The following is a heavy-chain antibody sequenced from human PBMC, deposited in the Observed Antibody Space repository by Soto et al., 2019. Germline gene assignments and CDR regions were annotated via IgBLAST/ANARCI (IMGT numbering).Heavy chain of an antibody. V-gene: IGHV4-34*01. Sequence: SETLSLTCAVYGGSFNDYYWSWIRQPPGKGLEWIGEINHSGHTNYNPSLKSRVTISVDTSKNQFSLRLSSVTAADTAVFYCASLIHCKTPSCYFGYWGPGILVTVSS. J-gene: IGHJ4*02. CDR1: GGSFNDYY. CDR2: INHSGHT. D-gene: IGHD2-2*01. CDR3: ASLIHCKTPSCYFGY.